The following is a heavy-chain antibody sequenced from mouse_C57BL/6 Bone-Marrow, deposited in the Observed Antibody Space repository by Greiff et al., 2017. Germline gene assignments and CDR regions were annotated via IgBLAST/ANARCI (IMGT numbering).Heavy chain of an antibody. Sequence: QVQLKQPGAELVRPGSSVKLSCKASGYTFTSYWMHWVKQRPIQGLEWIGNIDPSDSETHYNQKFKDKATLTVDKSSRTAYMQLSSLTSEDSAVYYCARRVYYDDDRNYYAMDDWGQGTSVTVSS. D-gene: IGHD2-4*01. CDR2: IDPSDSET. CDR1: GYTFTSYW. V-gene: IGHV1-52*01. J-gene: IGHJ4*01. CDR3: ARRVYYDDDRNYYAMDD.